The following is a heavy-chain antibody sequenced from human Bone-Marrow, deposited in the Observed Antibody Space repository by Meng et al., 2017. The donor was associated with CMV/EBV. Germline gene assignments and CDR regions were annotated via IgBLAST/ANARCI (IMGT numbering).Heavy chain of an antibody. CDR3: TKGVYGGTCYFYF. CDR2: INWDGTDI. D-gene: IGHD3-16*01. Sequence: GGSLRLSCAASGFKYDHYAIHWVRQVPGKGLEWVSGINWDGTDIDYADSVRGRFTISRDNAKNSVYLQMNSLRPEDTALYYCTKGVYGGTCYFYFWGQGTLVTVSS. J-gene: IGHJ4*02. CDR1: GFKYDHYA. V-gene: IGHV3-9*01.